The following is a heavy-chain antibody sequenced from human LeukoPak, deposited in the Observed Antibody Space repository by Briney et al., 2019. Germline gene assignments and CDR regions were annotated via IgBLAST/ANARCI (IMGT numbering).Heavy chain of an antibody. D-gene: IGHD6-13*01. CDR3: ARAIAAIDY. V-gene: IGHV4-34*01. CDR1: GGSFSGYY. J-gene: IGHJ4*02. CDR2: INHSGST. Sequence: PSETLSLTCAVYGGSFSGYYWSWIRQPPGKGLDWIGEINHSGSTNYNPSLKSRVTISVDTSKNQFSLELSSVTAADTAVYYCARAIAAIDYWGQGTLVTVSS.